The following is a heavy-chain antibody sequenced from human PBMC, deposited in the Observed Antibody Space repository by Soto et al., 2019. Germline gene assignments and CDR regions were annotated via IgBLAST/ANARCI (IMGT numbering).Heavy chain of an antibody. D-gene: IGHD2-2*01. CDR3: ARGFRLLSTGRAPETAYYYYYYGMDG. J-gene: IGHJ6*02. Sequence: GASVKVSCKASGYTFTSYYMHWVRQAPGQGLEWMGIINPSGGSTSYAQKFQGRVTMTRDTSTSTVYMELSSLRSEDTAVYYCARGFRLLSTGRAPETAYYYYYYGMDGWGQATTVTVAS. CDR2: INPSGGST. CDR1: GYTFTSYY. V-gene: IGHV1-46*01.